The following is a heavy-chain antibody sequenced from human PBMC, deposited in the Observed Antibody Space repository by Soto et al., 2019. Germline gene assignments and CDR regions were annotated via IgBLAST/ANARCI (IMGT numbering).Heavy chain of an antibody. CDR1: GYTFTSYY. CDR3: AREDGVVVAATQDAFDI. D-gene: IGHD2-15*01. Sequence: ASVKVSCKASGYTFTSYYMHWVRQAPGQGLEWMGIINPSGGSTSYAQKFQGRVTMTRDTSTSTVYMELSSLRPEDAAVYYCAREDGVVVAATQDAFDIWGQGTMVTVSS. CDR2: INPSGGST. V-gene: IGHV1-46*01. J-gene: IGHJ3*02.